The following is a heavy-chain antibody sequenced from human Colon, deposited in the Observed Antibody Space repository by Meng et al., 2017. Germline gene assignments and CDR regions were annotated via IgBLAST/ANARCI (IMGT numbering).Heavy chain of an antibody. D-gene: IGHD3-10*01. Sequence: QVQLQESGPGLVKPSETLSLTCTVSGGSIYSSYYYWAWIRQPPGKGLEWIGSIHYSGSTYYNPSLESRVTISVDTSKNQFSLKLTSVTAADTAVYHCLRGSGGSVWGQGTLVTVSS. CDR2: IHYSGST. J-gene: IGHJ1*01. CDR1: GGSIYSSYYY. CDR3: LRGSGGSV. V-gene: IGHV4-39*07.